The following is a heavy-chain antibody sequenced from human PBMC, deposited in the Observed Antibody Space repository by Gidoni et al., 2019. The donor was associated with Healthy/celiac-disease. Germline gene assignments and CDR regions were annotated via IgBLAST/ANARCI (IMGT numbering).Heavy chain of an antibody. CDR3: ARDFYGDDVNYFDY. Sequence: QLQLQESGPGLVKPSDTLSLTCTVSGGSISSSSYYWGWIRQPPGKGLEWIGSIYYSGSTYYNPSLKSRVTISVDTSKNQFSLKLSSVTAADTAVYYCARDFYGDDVNYFDYWGQGTLVTVSS. J-gene: IGHJ4*02. V-gene: IGHV4-39*07. D-gene: IGHD4-17*01. CDR1: GGSISSSSYY. CDR2: IYYSGST.